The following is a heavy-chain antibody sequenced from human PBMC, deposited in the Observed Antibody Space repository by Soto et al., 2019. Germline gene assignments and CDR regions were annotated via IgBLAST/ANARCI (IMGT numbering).Heavy chain of an antibody. J-gene: IGHJ4*02. V-gene: IGHV3-23*01. CDR3: ARRGPGTYFDH. CDR2: ISGSGGST. CDR1: GFTFRSYA. Sequence: EVQLLESGGGLVQPGGSLRLSCAASGFTFRSYAMNWVRQAPGKGLEWVSVISGSGGSTYYADSVKGRFTISRDNSKNTLSLQMHSLRAEDTAVYYCARRGPGTYFDHWGQGTLVTVSS. D-gene: IGHD6-13*01.